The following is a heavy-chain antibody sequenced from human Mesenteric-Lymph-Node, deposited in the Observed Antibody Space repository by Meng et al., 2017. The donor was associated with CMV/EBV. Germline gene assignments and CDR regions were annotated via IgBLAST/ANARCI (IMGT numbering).Heavy chain of an antibody. CDR3: ARANPRFDS. CDR2: INSDGSST. Sequence: LRRSCAASGCTFSSYWMHWVRQVPGKGLVWVSRINSDGSSTSYADSVKGRFTISRDNAKNTLYLQMNSLGAEDTAVYYCARANPRFDSWGQGTLVTVSS. V-gene: IGHV3-74*01. J-gene: IGHJ5*01. CDR1: GCTFSSYW.